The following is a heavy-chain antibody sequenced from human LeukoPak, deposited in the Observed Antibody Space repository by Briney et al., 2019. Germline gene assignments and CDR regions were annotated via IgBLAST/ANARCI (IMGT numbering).Heavy chain of an antibody. J-gene: IGHJ4*02. D-gene: IGHD5-18*01. CDR2: IYPGDSDT. V-gene: IGHV5-51*01. CDR3: ARQVPLVARDTAMGTVDY. CDR1: GYSFTSYW. Sequence: GESLKISCKGSGYSFTSYWIGWVRQMPGKGLEWMGIIYPGDSDTRNSPSFQGQVTISADKSISTAYLQWSSLKASDTAMYYCARQVPLVARDTAMGTVDYWGQGTLVTVSS.